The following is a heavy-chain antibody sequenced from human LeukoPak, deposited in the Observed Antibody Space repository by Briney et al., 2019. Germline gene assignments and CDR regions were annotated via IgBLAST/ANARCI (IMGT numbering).Heavy chain of an antibody. V-gene: IGHV1-24*01. D-gene: IGHD5-12*01. CDR1: GYTLTELS. Sequence: ASVKVSCKVSGYTLTELSMHWVRQAPGKGLEWMGGFDPEDGETIYAQKFQGRVTMTEDTSTDTAYMELSSLRSEDTAVYYCATAIVATIPDYYYYMDVWGKGTTATVSS. CDR3: ATAIVATIPDYYYYMDV. CDR2: FDPEDGET. J-gene: IGHJ6*03.